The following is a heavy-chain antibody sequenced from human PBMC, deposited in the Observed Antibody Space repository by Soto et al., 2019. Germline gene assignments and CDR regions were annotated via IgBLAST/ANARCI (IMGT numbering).Heavy chain of an antibody. J-gene: IGHJ6*03. V-gene: IGHV4-59*08. CDR3: ARLNYGDYYYYYYMDV. CDR1: GGSISSYY. Sequence: QVQLQESGPGLVKPSETLSLTCTVSGGSISSYYWSWIRQPPGKGLEWIGYIYYSGSTNYNPSLKSRVTISGDTSKNQFSLKLSSVTAADTAVYYCARLNYGDYYYYYYMDVLGKGTTVTVSS. CDR2: IYYSGST. D-gene: IGHD4-17*01.